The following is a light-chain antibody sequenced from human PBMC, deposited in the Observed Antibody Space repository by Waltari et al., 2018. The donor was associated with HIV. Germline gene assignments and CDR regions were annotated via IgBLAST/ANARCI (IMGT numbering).Light chain of an antibody. CDR3: AAWDDSLNGVV. CDR1: SSNIGGNT. J-gene: IGLJ2*01. CDR2: TNN. V-gene: IGLV1-44*01. Sequence: QSVLTQPPSASGTPGQRVTISCSGSSSNIGGNTVNWFQQLPGTAPKLLIYTNNRRPSWVPDRFSCSKSGTSASLAISGLQSEDEADYYCAAWDDSLNGVVFGGGTKLTVL.